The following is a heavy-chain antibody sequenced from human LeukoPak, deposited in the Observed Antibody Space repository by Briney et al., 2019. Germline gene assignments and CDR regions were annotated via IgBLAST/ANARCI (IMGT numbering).Heavy chain of an antibody. J-gene: IGHJ4*02. Sequence: PSETLSLTCTVSGGSISTYCWSWIRQPPGKGLEWIAYIYYTGTTTYNPSLKSRVTISIDTSRNQFSLNLNSVTAADTAVYYCARGRGDSRGTSFDYWGQGTLVTVSS. CDR3: ARGRGDSRGTSFDY. CDR2: IYYTGTT. V-gene: IGHV4-59*01. D-gene: IGHD3-22*01. CDR1: GGSISTYC.